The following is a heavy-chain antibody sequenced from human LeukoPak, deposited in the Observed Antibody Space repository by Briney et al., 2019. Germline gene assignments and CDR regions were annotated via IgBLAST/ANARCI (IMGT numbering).Heavy chain of an antibody. V-gene: IGHV5-51*01. Sequence: GESLKISCKGSGYSFTSYWIGWVRQMPGKGLEWMGIIYPGDSDTRYSPSFQGQVTISADKSISTAYLQWSSLKASGTAMYYCAREWVVVTASRGFDIWGQGTMVTVSS. D-gene: IGHD2-21*02. CDR3: AREWVVVTASRGFDI. J-gene: IGHJ3*02. CDR2: IYPGDSDT. CDR1: GYSFTSYW.